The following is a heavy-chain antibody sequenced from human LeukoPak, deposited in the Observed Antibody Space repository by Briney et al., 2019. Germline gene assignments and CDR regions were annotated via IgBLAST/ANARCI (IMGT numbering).Heavy chain of an antibody. J-gene: IGHJ4*02. V-gene: IGHV1-69*04. D-gene: IGHD2-2*02. CDR3: ARGNNIVVLLATIPGFGYFDY. CDR2: IIPILGIA. CDR1: GGTFSSYA. Sequence: GASVKVSCKASGGTFSSYAISWVRQAPGQGLEWMGRIIPILGIANYAQKFQGRVTITADKSTSTAYMELSSLRSEDTAVYYCARGNNIVVLLATIPGFGYFDYWGQGTLVTVSS.